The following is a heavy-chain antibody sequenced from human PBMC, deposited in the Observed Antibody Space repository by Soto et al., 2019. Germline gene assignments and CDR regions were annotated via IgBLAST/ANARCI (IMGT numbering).Heavy chain of an antibody. J-gene: IGHJ4*02. Sequence: ASVKVSCKASGYTFTSYYMHWVRQAPGQGLEWMGIINPSGGSTSYAQKFQGRVTMTRDTSTSTVYMELSSLRSEDTAVYYCARFRDDYDFWSGPDYWGQGTLVTVSS. D-gene: IGHD3-3*01. CDR2: INPSGGST. CDR1: GYTFTSYY. CDR3: ARFRDDYDFWSGPDY. V-gene: IGHV1-46*01.